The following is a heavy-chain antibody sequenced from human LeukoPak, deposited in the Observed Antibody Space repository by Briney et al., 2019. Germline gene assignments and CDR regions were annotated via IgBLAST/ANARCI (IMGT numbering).Heavy chain of an antibody. V-gene: IGHV3-7*05. D-gene: IGHD3-10*01. CDR3: ARDYSYGSGSYPGTY. CDR1: GFAVSSNY. CDR2: IMQDGSET. Sequence: GGSLRLSCAASGFAVSSNYMTWVRQAPGKGLEWVANIMQDGSETYHVDSVKGRFTISRDNAKNSLYLQKNSLRTEDTAVYYCARDYSYGSGSYPGTYWGQGTLVTVSS. J-gene: IGHJ4*02.